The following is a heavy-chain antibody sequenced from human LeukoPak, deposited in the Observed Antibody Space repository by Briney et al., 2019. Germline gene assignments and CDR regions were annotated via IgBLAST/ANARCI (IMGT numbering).Heavy chain of an antibody. CDR1: GFTFSSYG. J-gene: IGHJ4*02. CDR3: ARDSGVAVAGNDY. D-gene: IGHD6-19*01. V-gene: IGHV3-33*01. CDR2: IWYDGSNK. Sequence: GGSLRLSCAAPGFTFSSYGMHWVRQAPGKGLEWVAVIWYDGSNKYYADSVKGRFTISRDNSKNTLYLQMNSLRAEDTAVYYCARDSGVAVAGNDYWGQGTLVTVSS.